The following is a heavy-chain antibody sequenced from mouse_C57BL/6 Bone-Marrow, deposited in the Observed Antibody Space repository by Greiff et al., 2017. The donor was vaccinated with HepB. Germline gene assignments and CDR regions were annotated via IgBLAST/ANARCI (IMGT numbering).Heavy chain of an antibody. V-gene: IGHV5-4*01. D-gene: IGHD1-3*01. CDR2: ISDGGSYT. Sequence: EVKLVESGGGLVKPGGSLKLSCAASGFTFSSYAMSWVRQTPEKRLEWVATISDGGSYTYYPDNVKGRFTISRDNAKNNLYLQMSHLKSEDTAMYYCAREESPYYFDYWGQGTTLTVSS. CDR1: GFTFSSYA. J-gene: IGHJ2*01. CDR3: AREESPYYFDY.